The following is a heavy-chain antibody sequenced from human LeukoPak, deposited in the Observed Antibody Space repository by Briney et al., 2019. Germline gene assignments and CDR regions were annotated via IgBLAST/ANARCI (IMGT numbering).Heavy chain of an antibody. Sequence: GGSLRLSCAASGFTFSSYAMHWVRQAPGKGLEWVAVISCDGSNKYYADSVKGRFTISRDNSKNTLYLQMNSLRAEDTAVYYCARDSPYSQQQLAYYFDYWGQGTLVTVSS. CDR3: ARDSPYSQQQLAYYFDY. CDR1: GFTFSSYA. J-gene: IGHJ4*02. D-gene: IGHD6-13*01. V-gene: IGHV3-30*04. CDR2: ISCDGSNK.